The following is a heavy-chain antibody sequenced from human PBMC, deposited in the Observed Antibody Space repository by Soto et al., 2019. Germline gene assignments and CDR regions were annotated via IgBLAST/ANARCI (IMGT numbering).Heavy chain of an antibody. J-gene: IGHJ4*02. V-gene: IGHV4-34*01. CDR3: ARGSRDHTSDYYDSSGYLTSYFDY. Sequence: SETLSLTCTVFGGSFRGYYWSWIRQPPGKGLEWIGEINQSGSANYHPSLKSRVTISLDTSKNQFSLKLSSVTAADTAVYYCARGSRDHTSDYYDSSGYLTSYFDYWGQGTQVTVSS. CDR2: INQSGSA. CDR1: GGSFRGYY. D-gene: IGHD3-22*01.